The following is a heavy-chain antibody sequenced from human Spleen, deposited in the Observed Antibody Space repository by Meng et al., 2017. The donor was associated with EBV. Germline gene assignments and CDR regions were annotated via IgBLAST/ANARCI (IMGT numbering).Heavy chain of an antibody. CDR1: GWSFNGYY. D-gene: IGHD7-27*01. Sequence: QVQLQQLSAGVLTTSETLSLTCAVYGWSFNGYYWSWVRQSPAKGLEWIGEVNHGASTNYNPSLKSRVTISLDKSKNQFSLKLTSLTAADTAVYYCATAGTGVTGDRWHFDHWGRGTLVTVSS. CDR2: VNHGAST. V-gene: IGHV4-34*02. J-gene: IGHJ2*01. CDR3: ATAGTGVTGDRWHFDH.